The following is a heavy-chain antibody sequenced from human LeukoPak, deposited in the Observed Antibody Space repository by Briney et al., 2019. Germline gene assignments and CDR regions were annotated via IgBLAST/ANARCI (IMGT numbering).Heavy chain of an antibody. CDR1: GFTFSSYV. Sequence: GRSLRLSCAASGFTFSSYVIHWVRQSPGKGLEWVAVIWYDGSKKYYADSVKDRFTISRDNSKNTLYLQMNSLRAEDTAVYYCASLRSGSGTFYNDYWGQGTLVTVSS. CDR2: IWYDGSKK. J-gene: IGHJ4*02. D-gene: IGHD3-10*01. V-gene: IGHV3-33*01. CDR3: ASLRSGSGTFYNDY.